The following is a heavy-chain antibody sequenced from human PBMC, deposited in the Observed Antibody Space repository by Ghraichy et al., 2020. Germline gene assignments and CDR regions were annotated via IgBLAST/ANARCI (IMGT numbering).Heavy chain of an antibody. Sequence: SETLSLTCTVSGGSISSYYWSWIRQPPGKGLEWIGYIYYSGSTNYNPSLKSRVTISVDTSKNQFSLKLSSVTAADTAVYYCARPRLVRGVITGFDYWGQGTLVTVSS. CDR1: GGSISSYY. V-gene: IGHV4-59*08. J-gene: IGHJ4*02. CDR3: ARPRLVRGVITGFDY. CDR2: IYYSGST. D-gene: IGHD3-10*01.